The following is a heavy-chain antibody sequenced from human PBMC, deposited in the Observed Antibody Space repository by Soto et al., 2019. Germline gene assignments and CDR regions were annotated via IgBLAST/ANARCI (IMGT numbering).Heavy chain of an antibody. Sequence: PGGSLSLSCVVFEYTFSDAWMSWDRPAPGDGLGWVARIHMKIDGDTTGCATPEGGRFSIARDDSKKTLYLQISSMKIEDIAVYFCSAYYGRWGQGTLVTVSS. J-gene: IGHJ4*02. V-gene: IGHV3-15*01. CDR1: EYTFSDAW. CDR3: SAYYGR. D-gene: IGHD3-10*01. CDR2: IHMKIDGDTT.